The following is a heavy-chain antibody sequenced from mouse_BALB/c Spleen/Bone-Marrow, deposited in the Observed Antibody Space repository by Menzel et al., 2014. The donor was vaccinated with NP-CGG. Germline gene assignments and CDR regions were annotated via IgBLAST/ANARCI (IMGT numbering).Heavy chain of an antibody. J-gene: IGHJ4*01. CDR2: INPDSRTI. Sequence: EVKLLESGGGLVQPGGSLKLSCEASGFDFSRYWMRWVRQAPGKGLEWIGEINPDSRTINYTPSLKDKFIISRDNAKNTLYLQMSKVRSEDTDLYYCARIDRGDYWGQGTSVTVYS. D-gene: IGHD3-1*01. CDR3: ARIDRGDY. V-gene: IGHV4-1*02. CDR1: GFDFSRYW.